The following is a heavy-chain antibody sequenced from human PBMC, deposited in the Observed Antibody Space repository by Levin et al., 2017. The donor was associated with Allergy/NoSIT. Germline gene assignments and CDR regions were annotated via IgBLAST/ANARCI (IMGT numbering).Heavy chain of an antibody. V-gene: IGHV3-30*04. Sequence: GGSLRLSCAASGFTFSSYAMHWVRQAPGKGLEWVAVISYDGSNKYYADSVKGRFTISRDNSKNTLYLQMNSLRAEDTAVYYCARDRFDYYDSSGYYYNYFDYWGQGTLVTVSS. CDR3: ARDRFDYYDSSGYYYNYFDY. J-gene: IGHJ4*02. CDR1: GFTFSSYA. CDR2: ISYDGSNK. D-gene: IGHD3-22*01.